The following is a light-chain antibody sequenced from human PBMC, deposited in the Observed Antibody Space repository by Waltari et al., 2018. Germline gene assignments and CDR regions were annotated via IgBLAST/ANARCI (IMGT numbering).Light chain of an antibody. Sequence: QAALTQPPSVSGSPGQSVPITCTCTTSHIGGYTRSSRYQQHPGKAPKLMIYEVSQRTSGVSDRFSGSKSDNTASLTISGLRTEEEADYYCSAYAGRNTLIFGGGTRLTVL. CDR1: TSHIGGYTR. V-gene: IGLV2-8*01. J-gene: IGLJ2*01. CDR2: EVS. CDR3: SAYAGRNTLI.